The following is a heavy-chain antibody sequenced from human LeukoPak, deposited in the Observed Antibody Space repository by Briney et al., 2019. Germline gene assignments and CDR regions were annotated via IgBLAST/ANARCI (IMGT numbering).Heavy chain of an antibody. CDR3: AKDSRPIVVVTVVDNWFDP. V-gene: IGHV3-30-3*01. J-gene: IGHJ5*02. D-gene: IGHD2-21*02. CDR2: ISYDGSNK. CDR1: GFTFSSYA. Sequence: GGSLRLSCAASGFTFSSYAMHWVRQAPGKGLEWVAGISYDGSNKYNAGSVKGRFTISRDNSKNTLYLQMNSLRAEDTAVYYCAKDSRPIVVVTVVDNWFDPWGQGTLVTVSS.